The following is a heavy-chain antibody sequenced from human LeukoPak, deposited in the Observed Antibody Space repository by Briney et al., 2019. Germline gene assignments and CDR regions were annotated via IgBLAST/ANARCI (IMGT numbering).Heavy chain of an antibody. Sequence: GGSLRLSCAASGFTVSSNYMSWVRHAPGKGLEWVSVIYSGGSTYYADSVKGRFTISRDNSKNTLYLQMNSLRAEDTAVYYCARGIAAAGDFDYWGQGTLVTVSS. V-gene: IGHV3-66*01. CDR2: IYSGGST. J-gene: IGHJ4*02. D-gene: IGHD6-13*01. CDR1: GFTVSSNY. CDR3: ARGIAAAGDFDY.